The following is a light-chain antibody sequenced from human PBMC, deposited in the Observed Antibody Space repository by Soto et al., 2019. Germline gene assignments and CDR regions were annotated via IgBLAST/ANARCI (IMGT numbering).Light chain of an antibody. Sequence: EKVMTQSPAILSVSPGERATLSCRASESVSIHLAWYQQKPGQAPRLLIYGASTRATGVPARFSASGSGTEFTLTISSLQSEDFAFYYCQQYDKWPLTFGPGTKVDI. V-gene: IGKV3-15*01. CDR2: GAS. CDR3: QQYDKWPLT. CDR1: ESVSIH. J-gene: IGKJ3*01.